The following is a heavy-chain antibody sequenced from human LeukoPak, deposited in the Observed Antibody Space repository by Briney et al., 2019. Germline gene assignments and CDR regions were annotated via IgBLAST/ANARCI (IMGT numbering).Heavy chain of an antibody. V-gene: IGHV3-23*01. J-gene: IGHJ4*02. Sequence: GALRLSCAASGFTFSSYALSWVRQAPGKGLEWVSAISGSGGSTYYADSVKGRFTISRDNSKNTPYLQMNSLRAEDTAVYYCAKDRIAARLTYFDYWGQGTLVTVSS. CDR3: AKDRIAARLTYFDY. CDR2: ISGSGGST. D-gene: IGHD6-6*01. CDR1: GFTFSSYA.